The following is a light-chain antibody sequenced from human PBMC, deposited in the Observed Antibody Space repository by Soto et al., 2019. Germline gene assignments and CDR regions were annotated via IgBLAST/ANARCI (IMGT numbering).Light chain of an antibody. CDR2: DDS. CDR1: NIGSKS. CDR3: QVWDRSSDHWV. Sequence: SYELTQPPSVSVAPGQTATITCGGSNIGSKSVHWYQQKPGQAPVLVVFDDSDRPSGIPGRFSGSNFGETATLTISGAEAGDEADYYCQVWDRSSDHWVFGGGTKVTVL. J-gene: IGLJ3*02. V-gene: IGLV3-21*02.